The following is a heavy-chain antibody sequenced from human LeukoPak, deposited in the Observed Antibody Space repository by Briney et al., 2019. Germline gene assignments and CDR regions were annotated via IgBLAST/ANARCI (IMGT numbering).Heavy chain of an antibody. Sequence: GGSLRLSCAASGCTFSSYEMNWVRQAPGKGLEWVSKISSSGSAIYYADSVKGRFTISRGNAKSTLYLQMNSLRVEDTAVYYCARGGSLGYWGQGTLVTVSS. CDR1: GCTFSSYE. J-gene: IGHJ4*02. D-gene: IGHD6-19*01. CDR3: ARGGSLGY. V-gene: IGHV3-48*03. CDR2: ISSSGSAI.